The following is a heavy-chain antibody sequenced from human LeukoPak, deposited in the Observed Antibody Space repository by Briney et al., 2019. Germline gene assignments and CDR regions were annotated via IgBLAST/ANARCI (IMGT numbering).Heavy chain of an antibody. CDR2: INHSGST. CDR1: GGSFSGYY. V-gene: IGHV4-34*01. CDR3: ARAMDIVVVVAATPPAFDI. J-gene: IGHJ3*02. D-gene: IGHD2-15*01. Sequence: SETLSLTCAVYGGSFSGYYWSWIRQPPGKGLEWIGEINHSGSTNYNPSLKNRVTISVDTSKNQFSLKLSSVTAADTAVYYCARAMDIVVVVAATPPAFDIWGQGTMVTVSS.